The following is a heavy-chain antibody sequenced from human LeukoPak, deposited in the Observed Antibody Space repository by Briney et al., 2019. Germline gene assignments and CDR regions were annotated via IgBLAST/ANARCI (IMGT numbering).Heavy chain of an antibody. D-gene: IGHD3-16*01. Sequence: GGSLRLSCAASGFTFSSYAMHWVRQAPGKGLEWVAVISYDGSNKYYADSVKGRFTISRDNSKNTQYLQMNSLRAEDTAVYYCARDLYSLASYGMDVWGQGTTVTVSS. CDR3: ARDLYSLASYGMDV. V-gene: IGHV3-30*04. CDR1: GFTFSSYA. CDR2: ISYDGSNK. J-gene: IGHJ6*02.